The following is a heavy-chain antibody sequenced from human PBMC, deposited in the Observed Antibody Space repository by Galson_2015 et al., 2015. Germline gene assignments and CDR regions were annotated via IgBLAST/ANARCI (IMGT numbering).Heavy chain of an antibody. V-gene: IGHV1-69*13. CDR2: IIPIFGTA. J-gene: IGHJ2*01. CDR1: GGTFSSYA. Sequence: SVKVSCKASGGTFSSYAISWVRQAPGQGLEWMGGIIPIFGTANYAQKFQGRVTITADESTSTAYMELSSLRSEDTAVYYCARGDYGDYVGWYFDLWGRGTLVTVSS. D-gene: IGHD4-17*01. CDR3: ARGDYGDYVGWYFDL.